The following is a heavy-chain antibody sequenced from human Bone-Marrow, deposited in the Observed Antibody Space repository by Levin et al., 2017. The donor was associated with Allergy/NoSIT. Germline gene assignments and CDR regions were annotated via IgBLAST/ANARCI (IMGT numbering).Heavy chain of an antibody. CDR1: GFSISNGYH. CDR3: ARLGSYYDILTGYAIDY. V-gene: IGHV4-38-2*01. CDR2: VYQSGSI. D-gene: IGHD3-9*01. J-gene: IGHJ4*02. Sequence: GSLRLSCAVSGFSISNGYHWGWIRQSPGKGLEWIGSVYQSGSIYYNPSLRSRLTISMDTSKNRFSLKLSSVTAADTAVYYCARLGSYYDILTGYAIDYWGQGTLVTVSS.